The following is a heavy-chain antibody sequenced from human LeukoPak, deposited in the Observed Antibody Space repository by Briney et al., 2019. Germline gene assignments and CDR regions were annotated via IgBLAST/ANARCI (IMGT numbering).Heavy chain of an antibody. D-gene: IGHD1-7*01. J-gene: IGHJ4*02. CDR2: LDYEDGET. V-gene: IGHV1-24*01. Sequence: EASVKVSCKVSGYSLTELSIHWVRQAPGKRLEWMGGLDYEDGETIYAQKFQGRVTMTEDTSTDTAYMELSSLRSEDTAVYYCATATNSFDYWGQGTLVTVSS. CDR1: GYSLTELS. CDR3: ATATNSFDY.